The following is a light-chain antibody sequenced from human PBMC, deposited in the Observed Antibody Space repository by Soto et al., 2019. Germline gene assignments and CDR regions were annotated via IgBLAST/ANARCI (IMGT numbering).Light chain of an antibody. Sequence: EIVLTQSPGTLSLSPGERATLSCRGSQSVSSSYLAWYQQKPGQAPRLLIYDASNRATGIPDRFSGSGSGTDFTLTISRLEPEDFAVYYCRQYGSSSWTFGQGTKVEIK. J-gene: IGKJ1*01. CDR2: DAS. CDR3: RQYGSSSWT. V-gene: IGKV3-20*01. CDR1: QSVSSSY.